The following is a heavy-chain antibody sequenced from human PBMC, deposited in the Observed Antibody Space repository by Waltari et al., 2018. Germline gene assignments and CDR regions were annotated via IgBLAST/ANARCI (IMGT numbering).Heavy chain of an antibody. CDR2: MYYGGSV. Sequence: QVQLQESGPGLVKPSETLSPPCSASGGSIRRYYWNWIRLPPGKGLEWIGYMYYGGSVNYNPSLKSRVTMLGDPSKNQVSLKLTSVTPADTAVYYCATSSAPYNSLESWGQGTLVTVAS. CDR3: ATSSAPYNSLES. D-gene: IGHD1-1*01. CDR1: GGSIRRYY. J-gene: IGHJ4*02. V-gene: IGHV4-59*01.